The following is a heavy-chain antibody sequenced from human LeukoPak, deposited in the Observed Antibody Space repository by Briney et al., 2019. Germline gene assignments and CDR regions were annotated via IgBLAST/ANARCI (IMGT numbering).Heavy chain of an antibody. V-gene: IGHV3-73*01. CDR2: IRSKANSYAT. CDR3: TRFEYSSSQ. D-gene: IGHD6-6*01. Sequence: PGGSLRLSCAASGFTFSGSAMHWVRQASGKRLEWVGRIRSKANSYATAYAASVKGRFTISRDDSKNTAYLQMNSLKTEDTAVYYCTRFEYSSSQGGRGTLVTVSS. CDR1: GFTFSGSA. J-gene: IGHJ4*02.